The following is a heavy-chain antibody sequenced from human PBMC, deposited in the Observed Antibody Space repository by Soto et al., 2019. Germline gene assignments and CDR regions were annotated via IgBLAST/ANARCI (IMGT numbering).Heavy chain of an antibody. V-gene: IGHV3-30*18. CDR1: GFTFNNYG. CDR3: AKDSTLDYYYYMDV. D-gene: IGHD2-2*01. J-gene: IGHJ6*03. CDR2: ISYDGNKK. Sequence: QVQLVESGGGVVQPGRSLRLSCAASGFTFNNYGIHWVRQAPGKGLEWVSFISYDGNKKYYADSVKGRFTISRDNSKNTLSLQKNSLRLEDTAVYFCAKDSTLDYYYYMDVWGKGTTVTVSS.